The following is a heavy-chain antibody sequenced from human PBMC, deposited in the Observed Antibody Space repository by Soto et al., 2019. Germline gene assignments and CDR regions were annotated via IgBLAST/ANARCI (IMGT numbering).Heavy chain of an antibody. CDR3: AKDGIAVDIMGPKYYYYYGMDV. V-gene: IGHV3-30*18. CDR1: GFTFSSYG. J-gene: IGHJ6*02. Sequence: QVQLVESGGGVVQPGRSLRLSCAASGFTFSSYGMHWVRQAPGKGLEWVAVISYDGSNKYYADSVKGRFTISRDNSKXXLYLQMNSLRAEDTAVYYCAKDGIAVDIMGPKYYYYYGMDVWGQGTTVTVSS. CDR2: ISYDGSNK. D-gene: IGHD6-19*01.